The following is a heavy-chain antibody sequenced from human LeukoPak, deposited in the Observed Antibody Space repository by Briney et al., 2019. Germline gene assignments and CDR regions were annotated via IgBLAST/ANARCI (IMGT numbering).Heavy chain of an antibody. Sequence: SVKVSCKASGGTFSSYALSWVRQAPGQGLEWMGRIIPILGIANYAQKIQGRVTITADKSTSTAYMELSSLRSEDTAVYYCARETYSYGNDAFDIWGQGTMVTVSS. V-gene: IGHV1-69*04. D-gene: IGHD5-18*01. J-gene: IGHJ3*02. CDR2: IIPILGIA. CDR3: ARETYSYGNDAFDI. CDR1: GGTFSSYA.